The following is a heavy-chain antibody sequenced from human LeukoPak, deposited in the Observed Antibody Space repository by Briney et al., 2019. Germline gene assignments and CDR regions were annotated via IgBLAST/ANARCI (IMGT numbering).Heavy chain of an antibody. J-gene: IGHJ6*02. CDR3: AKDSGWGSSWGIDYYYGMDV. CDR1: GFTFSSYG. V-gene: IGHV3-30*02. Sequence: PGGSLRLSCAASGFTFSSYGMHWVRQAPGKGLEWVAFIRYDGSNKYYADSVKGRFTISRDNSKNTLYLQMNSLRAEDAAVYYCAKDSGWGSSWGIDYYYGMDVWGQGTTVTVSS. D-gene: IGHD6-13*01. CDR2: IRYDGSNK.